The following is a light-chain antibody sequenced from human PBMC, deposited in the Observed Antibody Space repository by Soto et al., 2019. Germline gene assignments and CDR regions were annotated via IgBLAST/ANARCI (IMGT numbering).Light chain of an antibody. CDR1: SSDVANYNL. CDR3: RLYAGRSSFRYV. CDR2: EGS. V-gene: IGLV2-23*03. Sequence: LTQPASVSGSPGQSITISCTGTSSDVANYNLVSWYQQHPGKAPRLMIYEGSERPSGVSNRFSGSKSGNTASLTISGLQAEDDADYYCRLYAGRSSFRYVFGTGTKVT. J-gene: IGLJ1*01.